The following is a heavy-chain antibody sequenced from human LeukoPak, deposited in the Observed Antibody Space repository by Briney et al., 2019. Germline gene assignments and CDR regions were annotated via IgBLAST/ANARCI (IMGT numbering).Heavy chain of an antibody. J-gene: IGHJ1*01. CDR3: ATPDYGGDSGGEYFQH. CDR2: IYYSGST. D-gene: IGHD4-23*01. Sequence: PSETLSLTCTVSGGSVSSGSYYWSWVRQPPGKGLEWIGYIYYSGSTNYNPSLKSRVTISVDTSKNQFSLKLRSVTAADTAVYYCATPDYGGDSGGEYFQHWGQGTLVTVSS. CDR1: GGSVSSGSYY. V-gene: IGHV4-61*01.